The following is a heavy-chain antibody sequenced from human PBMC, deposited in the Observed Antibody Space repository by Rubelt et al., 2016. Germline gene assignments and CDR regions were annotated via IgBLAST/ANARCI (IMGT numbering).Heavy chain of an antibody. V-gene: IGHV1-18*01. CDR3: ARDRIRIAARQGWYFDL. J-gene: IGHJ2*01. D-gene: IGHD6-6*01. CDR1: GYTFTSYG. Sequence: QVQLVQSGAEVKKPGASVKVSCKASGYTFTSYGISWVRQAPGQGLEWMGWISAYNGNTNYAQKLHGRVTMTTDTSTSTAYMELRSLRSDDTAVYYCARDRIRIAARQGWYFDLWGRGTLVTVSS. CDR2: ISAYNGNT.